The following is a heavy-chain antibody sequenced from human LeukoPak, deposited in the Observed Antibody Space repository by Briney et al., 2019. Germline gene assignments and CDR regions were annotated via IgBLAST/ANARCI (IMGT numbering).Heavy chain of an antibody. CDR1: GFTFSSYG. Sequence: GGSLRLSCAASGFTFSSYGMHWVRQAPGKGLEWVVVISYDGSNKYYTDSVKGRFTISRDNSKNTLYLQMNSLRAEDTAVYYCAKSGDSSGKYYFDYWGQGTLVTVSS. CDR2: ISYDGSNK. D-gene: IGHD3-22*01. J-gene: IGHJ4*02. V-gene: IGHV3-30*18. CDR3: AKSGDSSGKYYFDY.